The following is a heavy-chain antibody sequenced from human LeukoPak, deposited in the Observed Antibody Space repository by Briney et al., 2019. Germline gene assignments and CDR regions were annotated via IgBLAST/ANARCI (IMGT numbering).Heavy chain of an antibody. J-gene: IGHJ5*02. Sequence: GGSLRLSCAASGFTFSSYAMSWVRQAPGKGLEWVSAISGSGGSTYYADSVKGRFTISRDNSKNTLYLQMNSLRAEDTAVYYCAKDREFLLHYYDSSGYYYEDDWFDPWGQGTLVTVSS. CDR3: AKDREFLLHYYDSSGYYYEDDWFDP. CDR1: GFTFSSYA. CDR2: ISGSGGST. V-gene: IGHV3-23*01. D-gene: IGHD3-22*01.